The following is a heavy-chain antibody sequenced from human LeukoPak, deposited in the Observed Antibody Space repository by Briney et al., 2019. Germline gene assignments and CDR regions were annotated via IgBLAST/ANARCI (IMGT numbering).Heavy chain of an antibody. D-gene: IGHD2-2*01. CDR3: ARGIVVVPAAYYYYMDV. J-gene: IGHJ6*03. CDR1: GYTFTSYY. Sequence: ASVKVSCKASGYTFTSYYLHWVRQAPEQGLQWMAIINPSDGCTTYAQKFQGRVTMTRDTSTSTVYMELSSLRSDDTAVYYCARGIVVVPAAYYYYMDVWGKGTTVTISS. CDR2: INPSDGCT. V-gene: IGHV1-46*01.